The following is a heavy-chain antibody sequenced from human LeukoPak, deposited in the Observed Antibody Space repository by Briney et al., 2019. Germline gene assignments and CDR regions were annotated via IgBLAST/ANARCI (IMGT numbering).Heavy chain of an antibody. D-gene: IGHD1-26*01. Sequence: PGESLKISCKGSGYTFTRNWIGWVRQMPGKGLEWMGSIFPGNSDTRYSPSFQGQAIMSVDKAISTAFLQRSSLKASDSAMYYCAREGSSSYAHWGQGTLVTVSS. J-gene: IGHJ4*02. CDR2: IFPGNSDT. CDR1: GYTFTRNW. V-gene: IGHV5-51*01. CDR3: AREGSSSYAH.